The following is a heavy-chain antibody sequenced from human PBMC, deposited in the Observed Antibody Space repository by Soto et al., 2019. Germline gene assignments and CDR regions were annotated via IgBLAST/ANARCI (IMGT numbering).Heavy chain of an antibody. V-gene: IGHV3-21*01. Sequence: PGGSRRLSCGASGFTFSSYSMNWVRQAPGKGLEWVSSISSSSSYIYYADSVKGRFTISRDNAKNSLYLQMNSLRAEDTAVYYCARCLLGVVRRPDDAFDIWGQGTMVTVS. D-gene: IGHD3-3*01. J-gene: IGHJ3*02. CDR3: ARCLLGVVRRPDDAFDI. CDR2: ISSSSSYI. CDR1: GFTFSSYS.